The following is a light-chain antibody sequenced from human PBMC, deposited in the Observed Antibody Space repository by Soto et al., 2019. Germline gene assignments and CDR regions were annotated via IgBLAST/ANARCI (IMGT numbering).Light chain of an antibody. CDR1: SSDVGGYNY. V-gene: IGLV2-14*01. CDR3: SSYTSSSTPCV. CDR2: DVS. J-gene: IGLJ1*01. Sequence: QSALTQPASVSGSPGQSITISCTGTSSDVGGYNYVSWYQQHPGKPPKLTIYDVSNRPSGVSNRFSGSKSGNTASLTISWLQAEDEADYYCSSYTSSSTPCVCGTGTKLPVL.